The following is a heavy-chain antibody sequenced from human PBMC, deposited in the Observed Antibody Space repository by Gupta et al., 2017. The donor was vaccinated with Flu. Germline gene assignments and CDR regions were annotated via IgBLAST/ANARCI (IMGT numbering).Heavy chain of an antibody. D-gene: IGHD6-19*01. J-gene: IGHJ4*02. V-gene: IGHV4-38-2*02. CDR3: ARIEQAVAVAGRVDY. CDR1: GYSISSGYF. CDR2: IFHRGNS. Sequence: QVQLQQSGPGLVKPSETLSLPCTVSGYSISSGYFCGWIRQPPGKGLEWVGTIFHRGNSYYNPSVKSRVTISIDTSKNQFSLHLRSVTAADTAVYYCARIEQAVAVAGRVDYWGQGTLVSVSS.